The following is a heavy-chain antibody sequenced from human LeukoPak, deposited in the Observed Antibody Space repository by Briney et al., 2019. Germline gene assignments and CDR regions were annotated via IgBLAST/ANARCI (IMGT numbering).Heavy chain of an antibody. D-gene: IGHD3-16*01. CDR2: ITPILGIS. Sequence: SVKVSCKASGGTFISYTISWVRQAPGQGLEWMGRITPILGISNYAQKFQGRVTLTADKSTNTAYMELSNLRSEDTAVYYCARILYDYVLYFDYWGQGTLVTVSS. J-gene: IGHJ4*02. CDR1: GGTFISYT. CDR3: ARILYDYVLYFDY. V-gene: IGHV1-69*02.